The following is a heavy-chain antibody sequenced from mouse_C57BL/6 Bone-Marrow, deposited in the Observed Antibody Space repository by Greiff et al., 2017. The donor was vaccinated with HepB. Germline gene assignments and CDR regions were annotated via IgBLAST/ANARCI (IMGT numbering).Heavy chain of an antibody. CDR1: GYTFTDYE. CDR2: IDPETGGT. CDR3: TNYYGSLYYYAMDY. Sequence: VQLQQSGAELVRPGASVTLSCKASGYTFTDYEMHWVKQTPVHGLEWIGAIDPETGGTAYNQKFKGKAILTADKSSSTAYMELRSLTSEDSAVYYCTNYYGSLYYYAMDYWGQGTSVTVSS. D-gene: IGHD1-1*01. V-gene: IGHV1-15*01. J-gene: IGHJ4*01.